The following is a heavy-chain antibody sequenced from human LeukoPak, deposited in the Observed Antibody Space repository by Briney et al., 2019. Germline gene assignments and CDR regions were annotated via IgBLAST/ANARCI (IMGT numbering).Heavy chain of an antibody. V-gene: IGHV1-24*01. D-gene: IGHD2-15*01. CDR1: GYTLTELS. CDR2: FDPEDGET. J-gene: IGHJ4*02. CDR3: AREAGYCSGGSCYQVSV. Sequence: ASVKVSCKVSGYTLTELSMHWVRQAPGKGLEWMGGFDPEDGETIYAQKFQGRVTMTEDTSTDTAYMELSSLRSDDTAVYYCAREAGYCSGGSCYQVSVWGQGTLVTVSS.